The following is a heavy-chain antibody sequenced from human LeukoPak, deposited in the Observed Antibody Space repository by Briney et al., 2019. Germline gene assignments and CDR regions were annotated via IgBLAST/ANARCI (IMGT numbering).Heavy chain of an antibody. CDR1: GFTFSSYA. Sequence: PGGSLRLSCSASGFTFSSYAMHWVPQAPGKGLEYFSAISSNGGSTYYADSVKGRFTISRDNSKNTLYLQMSSLRAEDTAVYYCVKGARDGYKHDYWGQGTLVTVSS. CDR3: VKGARDGYKHDY. V-gene: IGHV3-64D*09. D-gene: IGHD5-24*01. CDR2: ISSNGGST. J-gene: IGHJ4*02.